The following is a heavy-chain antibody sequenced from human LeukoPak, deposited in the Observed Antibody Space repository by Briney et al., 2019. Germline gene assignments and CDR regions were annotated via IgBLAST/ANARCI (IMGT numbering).Heavy chain of an antibody. CDR2: IIPILGIA. Sequence: SVKVSCKASGGTFSNYAISWVRQAPGQGLEWMGRIIPILGIANYAQKFQGRVTITADKSTSTAYMELSSLRSEDTAVYYCATLNGMDVWGQGTTVTVSS. CDR1: GGTFSNYA. D-gene: IGHD3-9*01. V-gene: IGHV1-69*04. CDR3: ATLNGMDV. J-gene: IGHJ6*02.